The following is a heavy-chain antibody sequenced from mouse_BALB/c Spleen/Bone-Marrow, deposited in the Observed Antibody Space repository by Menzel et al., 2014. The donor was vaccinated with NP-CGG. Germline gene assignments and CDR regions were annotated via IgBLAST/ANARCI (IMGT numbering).Heavy chain of an antibody. CDR2: INPSNGRT. Sequence: VQLQQSGAELVKPGASVKLSCKASGYTFTSYWMHWVKQRPGQGLEWIGEINPSNGRTNYNEKFKSKATLTVDKSSSTAYMQLSSLTSEDYAVYYCERTYFDYWGQGTTLTVSS. CDR3: ERTYFDY. CDR1: GYTFTSYW. J-gene: IGHJ2*01. V-gene: IGHV1S81*02.